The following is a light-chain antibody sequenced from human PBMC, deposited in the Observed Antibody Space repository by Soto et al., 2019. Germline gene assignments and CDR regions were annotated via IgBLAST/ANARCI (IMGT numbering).Light chain of an antibody. CDR1: QSVSSK. CDR2: GVS. Sequence: DILLTQSPGTLSLSPGDRASLSWRASQSVSSKLAWYQQKPGQAPRLLIYGVSTRATGIPARFSGSGSATEFTLTISSLKSADFAVYYCQQYNNWPPWTFGHGTKVDIK. V-gene: IGKV3-15*01. CDR3: QQYNNWPPWT. J-gene: IGKJ1*01.